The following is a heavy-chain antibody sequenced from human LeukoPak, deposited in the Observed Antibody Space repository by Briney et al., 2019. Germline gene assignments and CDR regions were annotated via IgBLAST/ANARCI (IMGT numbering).Heavy chain of an antibody. V-gene: IGHV4-34*01. J-gene: IGHJ6*03. CDR2: INHSGST. CDR1: GGSFSGYY. D-gene: IGHD6-6*01. Sequence: SETLSLTCAVYGGSFSGYYWSWIRQPPGKGLEWIGEINHSGSTNYNPSLKSRVTISVDTSKNQFSLKLSSVTAADTAVYYCARGPSAARPHRYYYSMDVWGKGTTVTVSS. CDR3: ARGPSAARPHRYYYSMDV.